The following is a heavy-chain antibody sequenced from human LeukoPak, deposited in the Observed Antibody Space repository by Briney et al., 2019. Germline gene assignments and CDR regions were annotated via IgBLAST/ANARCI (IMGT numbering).Heavy chain of an antibody. V-gene: IGHV3-15*01. CDR3: TTDMFESSGYYYVEDAFDI. D-gene: IGHD3-22*01. Sequence: GGSLRLSCAASGFTFSNAWMSWVRQAPGKGLEWVGRIKSKTDGGTTDYAAPVKGRFTISRDDSKNTLYLQMNSLKTEDTAVYYCTTDMFESSGYYYVEDAFDIWGQGTMVTVSS. CDR2: IKSKTDGGTT. J-gene: IGHJ3*02. CDR1: GFTFSNAW.